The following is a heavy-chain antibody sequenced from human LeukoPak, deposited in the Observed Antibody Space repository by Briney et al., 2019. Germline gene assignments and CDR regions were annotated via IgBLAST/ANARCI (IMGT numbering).Heavy chain of an antibody. CDR2: ISSSSSYI. J-gene: IGHJ4*02. CDR3: ARTIAAAGEVDY. V-gene: IGHV3-21*01. Sequence: PGGSLRLSCAAPGFTFSSYSMNWVRQAPGKGLEWVSSISSSSSYIYYADSVKGRFTISRDNAKNSLYLQMNSLRAEDTAVYYCARTIAAAGEVDYWGQGTLVTVSS. D-gene: IGHD6-13*01. CDR1: GFTFSSYS.